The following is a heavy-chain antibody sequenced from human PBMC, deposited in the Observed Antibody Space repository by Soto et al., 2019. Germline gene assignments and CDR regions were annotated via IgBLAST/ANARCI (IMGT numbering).Heavy chain of an antibody. Sequence: GGSLRLSCAASRFTFTRSPMSWVRQAPVRGLEWVSAISASGGGTYYADFVKGRFTISRDNSKNTLYLQMNSPRDEDTAVYYCVKRGTVTTDYYGMDVWGQGTTVTVSS. V-gene: IGHV3-23*01. D-gene: IGHD4-17*01. CDR1: RFTFTRSP. CDR3: VKRGTVTTDYYGMDV. J-gene: IGHJ6*02. CDR2: ISASGGGT.